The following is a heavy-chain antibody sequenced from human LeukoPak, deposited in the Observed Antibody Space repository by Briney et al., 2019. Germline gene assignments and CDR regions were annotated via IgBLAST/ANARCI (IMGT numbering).Heavy chain of an antibody. V-gene: IGHV4-59*08. CDR3: ARVSRYGFWSGSYRTRYMDV. CDR2: IYYSGST. Sequence: SETLSLTCTVSGGSISSYYWSWIRQPPGKGLEWIGYIYYSGSTNYNPSLKSRVTISVDTSKNQFSLKLSSVTAADTAVYYCARVSRYGFWSGSYRTRYMDVWGKGTTVTVSS. D-gene: IGHD3-3*01. J-gene: IGHJ6*03. CDR1: GGSISSYY.